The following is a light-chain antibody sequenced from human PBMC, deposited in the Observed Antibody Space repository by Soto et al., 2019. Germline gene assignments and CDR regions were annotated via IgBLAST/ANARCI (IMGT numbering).Light chain of an antibody. V-gene: IGKV3-20*01. J-gene: IGKJ1*01. CDR3: QQYGRTSLT. Sequence: EIVLTQSPGTLSLSPGEGATLSCRASQSVSTNFFAWYQQKPGQAPRLLIYGASTRATGIPDRFSGSGSGTDFTLTISRLEPEDFAVYYCQQYGRTSLTFGRGNKVEIK. CDR2: GAS. CDR1: QSVSTNF.